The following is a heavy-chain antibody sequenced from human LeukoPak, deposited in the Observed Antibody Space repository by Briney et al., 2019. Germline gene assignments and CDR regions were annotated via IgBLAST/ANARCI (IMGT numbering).Heavy chain of an antibody. D-gene: IGHD3-10*01. CDR1: GYTFTIYA. V-gene: IGHV1-3*01. CDR2: INAGNGNT. CDR3: ARGVRWFGESYYFDY. J-gene: IGHJ4*02. Sequence: ASLKVSSKASGYTFTIYAMHWVRQAPGQRLEWMGWINAGNGNTKYSQKFQGRVTITRDTSASTAYMELSSLRSEDTAVYYCARGVRWFGESYYFDYWGQGTLVTVSS.